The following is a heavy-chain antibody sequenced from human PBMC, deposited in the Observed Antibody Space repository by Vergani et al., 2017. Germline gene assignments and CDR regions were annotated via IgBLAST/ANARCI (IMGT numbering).Heavy chain of an antibody. D-gene: IGHD3-22*01. J-gene: IGHJ6*03. Sequence: QVQLQESGPGLVKPSETLSLTCTVPGGSISSYYWSWIRQPPGKGLEWIGYIYYSGRTNYNPSLKSRVTISVDTSNNQFSLKLSSVTAADTAVYYCARGVWYDSNYYYYMDVWGKGTTVTVSS. CDR2: IYYSGRT. CDR1: GGSISSYY. CDR3: ARGVWYDSNYYYYMDV. V-gene: IGHV4-59*01.